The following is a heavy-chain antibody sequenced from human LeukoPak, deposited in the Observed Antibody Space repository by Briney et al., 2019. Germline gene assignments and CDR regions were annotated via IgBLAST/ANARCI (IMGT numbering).Heavy chain of an antibody. J-gene: IGHJ4*02. D-gene: IGHD6-13*01. Sequence: GGSLRLSCAASGFTFDDYAMHWVRQAPGKSLEWVVCLSWNSASINYADSVRGRFTISRDNDKTSLFLQMNSLRAEDTALYYCAKDSYSSSWSLHYDSWGQGTLVTVSS. CDR2: LSWNSASI. V-gene: IGHV3-9*01. CDR3: AKDSYSSSWSLHYDS. CDR1: GFTFDDYA.